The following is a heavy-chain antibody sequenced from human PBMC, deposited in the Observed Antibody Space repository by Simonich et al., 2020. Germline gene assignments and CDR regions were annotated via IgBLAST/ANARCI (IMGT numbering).Heavy chain of an antibody. D-gene: IGHD6-13*01. CDR2: IYHSGST. CDR3: ARVGYSNYYYYGMDV. Sequence: QVQLQESGPGLVKPSETLSLTCAVSGYSISSGYYWGWIRQPPGKGLAWMGSIYHSGSTSDNPSLKSRVTISVDTSKNQFSLKLSSVTAADTAVYYCARVGYSNYYYYGMDVWGQGTTVTVSS. CDR1: GYSISSGYY. J-gene: IGHJ6*02. V-gene: IGHV4-38-2*01.